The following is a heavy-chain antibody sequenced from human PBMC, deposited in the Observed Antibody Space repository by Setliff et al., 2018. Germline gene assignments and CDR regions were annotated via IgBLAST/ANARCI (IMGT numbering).Heavy chain of an antibody. D-gene: IGHD6-19*01. V-gene: IGHV1-18*01. CDR1: GGTFSNYA. Sequence: GASVKVSCKASGGTFSNYAVNWVRQAPGQGLEWMGGIIPYNGDTRFQQKFQGRVTVTTDTPTSTGYLELRSLTSDDTAVYYCARSPPNRGSGSGWYGDFWGQGTLVTVSS. J-gene: IGHJ4*02. CDR3: ARSPPNRGSGSGWYGDF. CDR2: IIPYNGDT.